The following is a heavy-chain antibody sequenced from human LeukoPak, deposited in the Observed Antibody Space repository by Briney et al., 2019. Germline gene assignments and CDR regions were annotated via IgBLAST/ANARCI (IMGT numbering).Heavy chain of an antibody. D-gene: IGHD4-23*01. CDR2: ISASGGST. Sequence: GGSLRLSCAASGFTFSSSAMSWVRQVPGKGLEWVSGISASGGSTYYADSVRGWFTISRDNSKNTLYVQMNSLRDEDTAVYYCTKEASQSYGRTWGQGTLVTVSS. CDR1: GFTFSSSA. V-gene: IGHV3-23*01. CDR3: TKEASQSYGRT. J-gene: IGHJ4*02.